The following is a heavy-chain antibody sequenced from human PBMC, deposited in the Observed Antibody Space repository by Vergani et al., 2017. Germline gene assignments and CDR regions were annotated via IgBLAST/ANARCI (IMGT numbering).Heavy chain of an antibody. J-gene: IGHJ6*03. D-gene: IGHD6-6*01. Sequence: QVQLQESGPGLVKPSETLSLTCTVSGGSISSYYWSWIRQPPGKGLEWIGYIYYSGSTNYNPSLKSRVTISVDTSKNQFSLKLSSVTAADTAVYYCARDQAEYSSSSALHYXMDVWGKGTTVTVSS. V-gene: IGHV4-59*01. CDR1: GGSISSYY. CDR3: ARDQAEYSSSSALHYXMDV. CDR2: IYYSGST.